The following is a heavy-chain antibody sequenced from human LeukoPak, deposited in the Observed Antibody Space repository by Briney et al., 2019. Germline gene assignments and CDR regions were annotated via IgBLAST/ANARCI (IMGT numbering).Heavy chain of an antibody. CDR3: ARSRSAYYYEFNY. D-gene: IGHD3-22*01. CDR2: IYIGGST. CDR1: GFNVNNNY. V-gene: IGHV3-53*01. J-gene: IGHJ4*02. Sequence: GGSLRLSCAASGFNVNNNYMNWVRQAPGEGLEWVSVIYIGGSTDYADSVKGRFTISRDDSKNTVYLQMNSLRAEHTAVYYCARSRSAYYYEFNYWGQGTLVTVSS.